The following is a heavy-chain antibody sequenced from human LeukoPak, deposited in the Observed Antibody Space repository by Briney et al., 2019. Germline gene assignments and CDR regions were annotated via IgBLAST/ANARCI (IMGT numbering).Heavy chain of an antibody. CDR1: GFPFSSYS. CDR3: ARAGYCTSTTCYHDVFDI. V-gene: IGHV3-21*01. Sequence: GGSLSLSCAASGFPFSSYSMNWVRQAPGKGLEWVSSITSSNGYIHYADSLKGRFTISRDNAKNSLYLQMNSLRAEDTAMYYCARAGYCTSTTCYHDVFDIWGQGTMVTVSS. J-gene: IGHJ3*02. D-gene: IGHD2-2*01. CDR2: ITSSNGYI.